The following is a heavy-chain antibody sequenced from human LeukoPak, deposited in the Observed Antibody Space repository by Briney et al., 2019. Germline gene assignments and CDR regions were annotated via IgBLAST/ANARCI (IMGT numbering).Heavy chain of an antibody. J-gene: IGHJ4*02. D-gene: IGHD5-12*01. CDR2: ITYDGSSK. CDR1: GFTFSSYA. CDR3: AREQRGYDCYY. Sequence: GGSLRLSCAASGFTFSSYAMHWVSQAPGKGLEWVALITYDGSSKYYADSVKGRFTISRDNSKNTLYLQMSSLRAEDTAVYYCAREQRGYDCYYWGQGTLVTVSS. V-gene: IGHV3-30-3*01.